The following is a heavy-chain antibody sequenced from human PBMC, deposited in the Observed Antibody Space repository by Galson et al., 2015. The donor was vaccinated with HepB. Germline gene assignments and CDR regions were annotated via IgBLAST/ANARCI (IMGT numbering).Heavy chain of an antibody. V-gene: IGHV3-48*02. CDR1: GFTFSSYS. CDR2: ISSSSSTI. CDR3: ARDVTPGAGAYYYYGMDV. J-gene: IGHJ6*02. Sequence: SLRLSCAASGFTFSSYSMNWVRQAPGKGLEWVSYISSSSSTIYYADSVKGRFTISRDNAKNSLYLQMNSLRDEDTAVYYCARDVTPGAGAYYYYGMDVWGQGTTVTVSS. D-gene: IGHD3-16*01.